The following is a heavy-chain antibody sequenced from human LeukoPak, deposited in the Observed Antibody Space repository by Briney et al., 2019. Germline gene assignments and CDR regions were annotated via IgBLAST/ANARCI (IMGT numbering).Heavy chain of an antibody. CDR2: MNPNSGNT. CDR1: GYTFTIYD. CDR3: ARGRKRKDAVNWFDP. Sequence: ASVTVSFKASGYTFTIYDINWVGQATGQGREWMGWMNPNSGNTGYSQKFQGRVTITRNTSIRTAYMELSSLRSEDTAVYYCARGRKRKDAVNWFDPWGQGTLVTVSS. J-gene: IGHJ5*02. V-gene: IGHV1-8*01.